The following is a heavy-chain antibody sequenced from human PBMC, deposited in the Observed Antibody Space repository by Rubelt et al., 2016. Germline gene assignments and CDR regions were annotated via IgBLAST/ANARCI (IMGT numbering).Heavy chain of an antibody. CDR1: GYTFTSYG. Sequence: QVQLVQSGAEVKKPGASVKVSCKASGYTFTSYGISWVRQAPGQGLEWMGWISAYNGNTKYAQRFQGRFTMTTDTSTGTAYMERRSLRSDATAVYYCARATGGYSSSWSDYWGQGTLVTVSS. CDR2: ISAYNGNT. CDR3: ARATGGYSSSWSDY. J-gene: IGHJ4*02. V-gene: IGHV1-18*01. D-gene: IGHD6-13*01.